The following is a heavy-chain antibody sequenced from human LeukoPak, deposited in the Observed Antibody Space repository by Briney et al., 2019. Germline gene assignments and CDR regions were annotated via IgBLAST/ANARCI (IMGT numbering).Heavy chain of an antibody. CDR1: GGSISIYY. V-gene: IGHV4-4*07. Sequence: SDTLSLTCTVSGGSISIYYWSWIRQPAGKALEWIGHIYTSGSPNYNPSLKSRVTMSVDTSKNQFSLKLSSVTAADTAVYYCARDYDFALGFDIWAQGTMVTVSS. CDR2: IYTSGSP. CDR3: ARDYDFALGFDI. J-gene: IGHJ3*02. D-gene: IGHD3-16*01.